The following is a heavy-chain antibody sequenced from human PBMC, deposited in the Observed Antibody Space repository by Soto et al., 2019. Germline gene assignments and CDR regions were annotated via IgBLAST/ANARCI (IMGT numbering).Heavy chain of an antibody. D-gene: IGHD6-19*01. CDR2: IAYDGSNQ. V-gene: IGHV3-30*18. CDR3: AKDGSRGWYGWFDP. J-gene: IGHJ5*02. CDR1: GFTFSSYG. Sequence: QVQLVESGGGVVQPGRSLRLSCAASGFTFSSYGMHWVRQAPGKGLEWVAVIAYDGSNQYYADSVKGRFTISRDNSKNTLYLQMNSLRAEDTAVYYCAKDGSRGWYGWFDPWGQGTLVTVSS.